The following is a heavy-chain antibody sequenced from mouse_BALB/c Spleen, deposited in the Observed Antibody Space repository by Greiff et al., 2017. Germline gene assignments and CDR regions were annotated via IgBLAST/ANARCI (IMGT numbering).Heavy chain of an antibody. J-gene: IGHJ2*01. V-gene: IGHV14-3*02. CDR2: IDPANGNT. Sequence: EVQLQESGAELVKPGASVKLSCTASGFNIKDTYMHWVKQRPEQGLEWIGRIDPANGNTKYDPKFQGKATITADTSSNTAYLQLSSLTSEDTAVYYCAREEYGNLFDYWGQGTTLTVSS. CDR3: AREEYGNLFDY. CDR1: GFNIKDTY. D-gene: IGHD2-10*02.